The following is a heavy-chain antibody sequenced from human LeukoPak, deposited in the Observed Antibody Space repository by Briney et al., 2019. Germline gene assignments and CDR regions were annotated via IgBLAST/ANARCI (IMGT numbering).Heavy chain of an antibody. J-gene: IGHJ4*02. Sequence: GGSLRLSCAASGFTFSSYWMSWVRQAPGEGLEWVANIKQDGSEKYYVDSVKGRFTISRDNAKNSLYLQMNSLRAEDTAVYYCARSRYYYDSSGYGFDYWGQGTLVTVSS. V-gene: IGHV3-7*01. CDR2: IKQDGSEK. CDR3: ARSRYYYDSSGYGFDY. D-gene: IGHD3-22*01. CDR1: GFTFSSYW.